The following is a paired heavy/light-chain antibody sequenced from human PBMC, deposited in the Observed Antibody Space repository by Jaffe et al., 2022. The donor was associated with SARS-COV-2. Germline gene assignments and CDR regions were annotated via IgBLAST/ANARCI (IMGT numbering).Light chain of an antibody. CDR1: SGHSSYA. J-gene: IGLJ3*02. CDR2: LNSDGSH. Sequence: QLVLTQSPSASASLGASVKLTCTLSSGHSSYAIAWHQQQPEKGPRYLMKLNSDGSHSKGDGIPDRFSGSSSGAERYLTISSLQSEDEADYYCQTWGTGTWVFGGGTKLTVL. V-gene: IGLV4-69*01. CDR3: QTWGTGTWV.
Heavy chain of an antibody. J-gene: IGHJ4*02. CDR3: AKDIGYGDYVEAGVDY. D-gene: IGHD4-17*01. Sequence: EVQLLESGGGLVQPGGSLRLSCAASGFTFSSYAMSWVRQAPGKGLEWVSGISGSGASTFCADSVKGRCTISRDNSKNTLYLQMNSLRAEDTAVYYCAKDIGYGDYVEAGVDYWGQGTLVTVSS. V-gene: IGHV3-23*01. CDR2: ISGSGAST. CDR1: GFTFSSYA.